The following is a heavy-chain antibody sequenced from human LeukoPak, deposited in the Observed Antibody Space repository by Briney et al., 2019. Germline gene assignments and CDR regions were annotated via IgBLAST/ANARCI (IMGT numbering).Heavy chain of an antibody. V-gene: IGHV4-59*01. CDR2: IYYSGST. D-gene: IGHD5-24*01. CDR3: AREMATAGDAFDI. CDR1: GGSISSYY. Sequence: SETLSLTCTVSGGSISSYYWSWIRQPPGKGLEWIRYIYYSGSTNYNPSLKSRVTISVDTSKNQFSLKLSSVTAADTAVYYCAREMATAGDAFDIWGQGTMVTVSS. J-gene: IGHJ3*02.